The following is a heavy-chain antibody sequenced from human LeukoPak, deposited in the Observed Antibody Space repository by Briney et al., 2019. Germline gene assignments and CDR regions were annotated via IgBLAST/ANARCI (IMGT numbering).Heavy chain of an antibody. CDR1: DGSISTYY. CDR3: ARVTYTVAARYYYYMDV. CDR2: IYYSGST. Sequence: SETLSLTCTVSDGSISTYYWSWIRQPLGKGLEWIGYIYYSGSTNYIPSLKSRVTISVDTSKSQFSLKLTSVTAADTAVYYCARVTYTVAARYYYYMDVWGKGTTVTVSS. V-gene: IGHV4-59*01. D-gene: IGHD6-6*01. J-gene: IGHJ6*03.